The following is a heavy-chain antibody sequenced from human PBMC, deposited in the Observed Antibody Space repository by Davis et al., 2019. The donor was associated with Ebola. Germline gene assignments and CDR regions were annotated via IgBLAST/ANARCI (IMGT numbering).Heavy chain of an antibody. V-gene: IGHV4-39*01. CDR1: GGSISSSSYY. CDR3: ARLYAFSSGYLDY. J-gene: IGHJ4*02. Sequence: PSETLSLTCTVSGGSISSSSYYWGWIRQPPGKGLEWIGSIYYSGSTYYNPSLKSRVTISVDTSKNQFSLKLSSVTAADTAVYYCARLYAFSSGYLDYWGQGTLVTVSS. CDR2: IYYSGST. D-gene: IGHD3-22*01.